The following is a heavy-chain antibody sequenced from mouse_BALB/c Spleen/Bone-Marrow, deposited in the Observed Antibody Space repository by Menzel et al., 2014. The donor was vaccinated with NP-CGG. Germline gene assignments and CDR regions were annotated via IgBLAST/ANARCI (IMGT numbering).Heavy chain of an antibody. CDR3: ARNPRFAY. CDR1: GFSLTSYG. J-gene: IGHJ3*01. CDR2: IWSGGST. V-gene: IGHV2-2*02. Sequence: QVQLQQSGPGLVQPSQSLSITCTVSGFSLTSYGVHWVRQSPGKGLEWLGVIWSGGSTDYNAAFISRLSISKDNSKSQVFFKMNSLQANDTATYYCARNPRFAYWGQGTLVTVSA.